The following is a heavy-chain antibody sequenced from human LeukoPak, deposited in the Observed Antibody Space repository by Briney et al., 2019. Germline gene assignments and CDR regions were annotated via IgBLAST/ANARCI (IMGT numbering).Heavy chain of an antibody. V-gene: IGHV4-34*01. D-gene: IGHD3-3*01. Sequence: PSETLSLTCAVYGGSFSGYYWSWIRQPPGKGREWMGEINHIGSTNYNPSLKSRVTISVDTSKNQFSLKLSSVTAADTAVYYCARERVTIFGVVIIRGPNWFDPWGQGTLVTVSS. CDR1: GGSFSGYY. CDR2: INHIGST. J-gene: IGHJ5*02. CDR3: ARERVTIFGVVIIRGPNWFDP.